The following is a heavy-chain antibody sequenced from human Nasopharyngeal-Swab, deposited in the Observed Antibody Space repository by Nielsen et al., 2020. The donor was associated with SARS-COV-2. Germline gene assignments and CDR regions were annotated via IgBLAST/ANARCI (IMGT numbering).Heavy chain of an antibody. CDR2: INLDSGDT. CDR1: GYTFTDYY. CDR3: ARDYYDNYDSDY. Sequence: ASVKVSCKTSGYTFTDYYIHWLRQVPGQGLEWVGCINLDSGDTKYAQKFQGRVTVTRDRSRSTAHIELSRLRSDDTAVYYCARDYYDNYDSDYWGQGTLVTVSS. J-gene: IGHJ4*02. V-gene: IGHV1-2*02. D-gene: IGHD3-22*01.